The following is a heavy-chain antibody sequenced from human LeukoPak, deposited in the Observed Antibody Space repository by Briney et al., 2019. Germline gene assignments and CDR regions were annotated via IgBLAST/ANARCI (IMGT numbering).Heavy chain of an antibody. D-gene: IGHD3-22*01. Sequence: SETLSLSCAVSGGSTSGRYWTWIRQPPGKGLEWMGYIHYDGRTNYNPSFKSRVIISIDTSNNQFSLNLKSVTAADTAAYYCARLVNYGYSDYWGQGTLVTVSS. CDR1: GGSTSGRY. CDR3: ARLVNYGYSDY. V-gene: IGHV4-59*11. CDR2: IHYDGRT. J-gene: IGHJ4*02.